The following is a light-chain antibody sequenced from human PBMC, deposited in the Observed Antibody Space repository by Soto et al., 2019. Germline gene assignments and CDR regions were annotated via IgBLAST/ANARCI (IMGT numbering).Light chain of an antibody. CDR3: SSYNSHASRI. J-gene: IGLJ2*01. Sequence: QSALTQPASVSGSPGQSITISCTGTNSDIGAYNYVSWYQQYPGKAPKLIIYEVNNRPSGVSNRFSGSKSGNTAFLTISGLQGDDEAEYHCSSYNSHASRIFGGGTKVTVL. V-gene: IGLV2-14*01. CDR2: EVN. CDR1: NSDIGAYNY.